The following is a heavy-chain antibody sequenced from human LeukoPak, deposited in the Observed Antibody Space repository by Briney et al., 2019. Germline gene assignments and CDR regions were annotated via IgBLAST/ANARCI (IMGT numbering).Heavy chain of an antibody. CDR2: INPDGSSA. J-gene: IGHJ5*02. D-gene: IGHD4-11*01. CDR1: VFTFSDYW. Sequence: SGGSLRLSCAASVFTFSDYWMHWVRQAPGKGLVWVSRINPDGSSASYADSVKGRFTISRDNAKNTLYLQMNSLRAEDTAVYYCARFKVTVTSIPWGQGTLVTVSS. CDR3: ARFKVTVTSIP. V-gene: IGHV3-74*01.